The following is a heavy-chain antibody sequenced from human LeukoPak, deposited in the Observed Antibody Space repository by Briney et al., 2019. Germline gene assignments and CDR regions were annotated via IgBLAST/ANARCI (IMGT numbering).Heavy chain of an antibody. D-gene: IGHD2-2*02. CDR1: GFTFSSYA. V-gene: IGHV3-64*01. CDR2: ISSNGGST. J-gene: IGHJ4*02. CDR3: ARQSSRYCSSTSCYIFDC. Sequence: PGGSLRLSCAASGFTFSSYAMHWVRQAPGKGLEYVSAISSNGGSTYYANSVKGRFTISRDNSKNTLYLQMGSMRAEDMAVYYCARQSSRYCSSTSCYIFDCWGQGTLVTVSS.